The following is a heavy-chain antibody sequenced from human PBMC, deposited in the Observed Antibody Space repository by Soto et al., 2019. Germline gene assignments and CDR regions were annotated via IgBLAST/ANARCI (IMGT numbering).Heavy chain of an antibody. CDR1: GYTLTELS. V-gene: IGHV1-24*01. J-gene: IGHJ4*02. CDR3: ATLLFFDILTGYPRDY. CDR2: FDPEDGET. D-gene: IGHD3-9*01. Sequence: ASVKVSCKVSGYTLTELSMHWVRQAPGKGLEWMGGFDPEDGETIYAQKFQGRVTMTEDTSTDTAYMELSSLRSEDTAVYYCATLLFFDILTGYPRDYWGQGTLVTVSS.